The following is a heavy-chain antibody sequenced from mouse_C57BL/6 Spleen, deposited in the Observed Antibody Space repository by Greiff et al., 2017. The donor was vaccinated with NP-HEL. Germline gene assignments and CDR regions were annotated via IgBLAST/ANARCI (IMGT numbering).Heavy chain of an antibody. Sequence: QVQLKQSGAELVRPGTSVKVSCKASGYAFTNYLIEWVKQRPGQGLEWIGVINPGSGGTNYNEKFKGKATLTADKSSSTAYMQLSSLTSEDSAVYFCARYGDDEGFAYWGQGTLVTVSA. CDR1: GYAFTNYL. V-gene: IGHV1-54*01. J-gene: IGHJ3*01. CDR2: INPGSGGT. CDR3: ARYGDDEGFAY. D-gene: IGHD2-2*01.